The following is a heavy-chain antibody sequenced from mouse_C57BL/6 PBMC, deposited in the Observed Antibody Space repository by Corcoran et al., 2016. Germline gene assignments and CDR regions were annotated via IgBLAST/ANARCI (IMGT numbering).Heavy chain of an antibody. V-gene: IGHV9-3*01. CDR1: GYTFTTYG. CDR2: INTYSGVP. J-gene: IGHJ3*01. Sequence: QIQLVQSGPELKKPGETVKISCKASGYTFTTYGMSWVKQAPGKGLKWMGWINTYSGVPTYADDFKGRFAFSLETSASTAYLQINNLKNEDTATYCCARGADYGWFAYWGQGTLVTVSA. CDR3: ARGADYGWFAY. D-gene: IGHD2-4*01.